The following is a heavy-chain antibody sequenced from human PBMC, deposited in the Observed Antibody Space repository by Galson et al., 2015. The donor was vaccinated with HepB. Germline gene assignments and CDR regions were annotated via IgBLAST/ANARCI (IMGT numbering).Heavy chain of an antibody. J-gene: IGHJ4*02. D-gene: IGHD1-26*01. Sequence: SVKVSCKASVYTFTTYGISWVRQAPGQGLEWMGWISTYNFNTNFAQRLQDRVTMTTDTATSTAYIELRSLGSDDTAVYYCARARYSTSPPDYWGQGTLVTVSS. CDR2: ISTYNFNT. CDR3: ARARYSTSPPDY. V-gene: IGHV1-18*01. CDR1: VYTFTTYG.